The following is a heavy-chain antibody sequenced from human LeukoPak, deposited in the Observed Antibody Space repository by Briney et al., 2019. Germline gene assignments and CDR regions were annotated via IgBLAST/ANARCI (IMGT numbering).Heavy chain of an antibody. Sequence: PGGSLRLSCAASGITFSSYGMHWVRQAPGKGLEWVAVISYDGSSKYYADSVKGRFTISRDNSKNTLYLQMNSLRAEDTAVYYCAKRGSTVVPFDYWGQGTLVTVSS. V-gene: IGHV3-30*18. D-gene: IGHD4-23*01. CDR2: ISYDGSSK. CDR1: GITFSSYG. CDR3: AKRGSTVVPFDY. J-gene: IGHJ4*02.